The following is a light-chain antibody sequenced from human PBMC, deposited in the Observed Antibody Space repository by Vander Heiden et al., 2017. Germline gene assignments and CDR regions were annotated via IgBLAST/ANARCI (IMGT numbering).Light chain of an antibody. V-gene: IGKV4-1*01. J-gene: IGKJ2*01. CDR3: QQYYSTPYT. Sequence: DIVMTQSPDSLAVSVGEWACINCKSSQSVLYNSNNKNYLAWYQQKPGQPPKLLIYWASTRESGVPDRFSGSGSGTDFTLTISSLQAEDVAVYYCQQYYSTPYTFGQGTKLEIK. CDR2: WAS. CDR1: QSVLYNSNNKNY.